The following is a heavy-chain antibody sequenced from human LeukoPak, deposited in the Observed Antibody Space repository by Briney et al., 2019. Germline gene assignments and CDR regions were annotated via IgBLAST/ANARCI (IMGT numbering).Heavy chain of an antibody. J-gene: IGHJ3*02. D-gene: IGHD3-22*01. CDR1: GDSISSGSYY. Sequence: SQTLSLTCTVSGDSISSGSYYWSWIRQPAGKGLEYIGRINTGGTTNYNPSLRSRVTISVDTPKNQFSLNLGSVSAADTAVYYCARTLLPAVKGAFDIWGQGTMVTVSS. CDR2: INTGGTT. CDR3: ARTLLPAVKGAFDI. V-gene: IGHV4-61*02.